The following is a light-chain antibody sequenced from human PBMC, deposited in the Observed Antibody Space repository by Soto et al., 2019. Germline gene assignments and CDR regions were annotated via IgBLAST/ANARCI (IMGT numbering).Light chain of an antibody. V-gene: IGLV2-8*01. CDR3: SSYAGSSNWV. CDR1: SNDVGGYNY. Sequence: QSALTQPHSASGSPGQSVTISCTGTSNDVGGYNYVSWYQQHPGKAPKLMIYEVSQRPSGVPDRFSGSRSGNTASLTVSGLQAEDEADYYCSSYAGSSNWVFGGGTKLTVL. J-gene: IGLJ2*01. CDR2: EVS.